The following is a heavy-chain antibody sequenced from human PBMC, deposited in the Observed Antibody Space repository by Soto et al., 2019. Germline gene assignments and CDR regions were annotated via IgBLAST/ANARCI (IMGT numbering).Heavy chain of an antibody. CDR1: GGNFRRYR. J-gene: IGHJ4*01. CDR2: IVPIYRTA. Sequence: SVKETCKASGGNFRRYRFNWVRQARGQGLEWLGGIVPIYRTADYAQKFQGRVTITADESTRTVYLELSSLKSQDTALYYCARDYGAKLSSSWGQGTLVTVSS. V-gene: IGHV1-69*13. D-gene: IGHD6-13*01. CDR3: ARDYGAKLSSS.